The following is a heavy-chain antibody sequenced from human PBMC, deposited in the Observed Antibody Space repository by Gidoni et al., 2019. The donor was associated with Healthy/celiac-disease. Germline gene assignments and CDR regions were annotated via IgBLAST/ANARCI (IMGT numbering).Heavy chain of an antibody. J-gene: IGHJ6*02. D-gene: IGHD3-3*01. CDR1: GFTFSSYW. Sequence: EVQLVESGGGLVQPGGSLRLSCAASGFTFSSYWMSWVRQAPGKGLEWVANIKQDGSEKYYVDSVKGRFTISRDNAKNSLYLQMNSLRAEDTAVYYCAREGGVTIFGVVDTYYYGMDVWGQGTTVTVSS. CDR3: AREGGVTIFGVVDTYYYGMDV. V-gene: IGHV3-7*03. CDR2: IKQDGSEK.